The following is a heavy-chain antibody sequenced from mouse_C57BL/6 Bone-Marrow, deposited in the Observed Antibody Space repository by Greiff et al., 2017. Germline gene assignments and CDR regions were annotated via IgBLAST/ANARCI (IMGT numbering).Heavy chain of an antibody. Sequence: DVKLVESGGGLVQPGESLKLSCESNEYEFPSHDMSWVRKTPEKRLELVAAINSDGGSTYYPDTMEGRFIISRNNTKKTLYLQMSSLRSEDTALYYCARHGYWYAMDYWGQGTSVTVSS. D-gene: IGHD2-3*01. CDR2: INSDGGST. V-gene: IGHV5-2*01. CDR1: EYEFPSHD. CDR3: ARHGYWYAMDY. J-gene: IGHJ4*01.